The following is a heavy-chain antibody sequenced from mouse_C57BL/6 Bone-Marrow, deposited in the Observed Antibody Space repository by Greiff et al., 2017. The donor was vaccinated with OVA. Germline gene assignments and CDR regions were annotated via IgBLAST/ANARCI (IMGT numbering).Heavy chain of an antibody. Sequence: QVQLQQSGAELARPGASVKLSCKASGYTFTSYGISWVKQRTGQGLEWIGEIYPRSGNTYYNEKFKGKATLTADKSSSTAYMQLSSLTSEDSAVYFCARSPITTVVAPSDYAMDYWGQGTSVTVSS. CDR3: ARSPITTVVAPSDYAMDY. V-gene: IGHV1-81*01. D-gene: IGHD1-1*01. CDR1: GYTFTSYG. J-gene: IGHJ4*01. CDR2: IYPRSGNT.